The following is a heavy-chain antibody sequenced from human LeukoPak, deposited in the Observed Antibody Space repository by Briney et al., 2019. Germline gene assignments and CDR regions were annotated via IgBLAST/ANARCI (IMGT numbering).Heavy chain of an antibody. J-gene: IGHJ4*02. CDR2: IYTSGST. Sequence: SETLSLTCTVSGGSISNGSYYWSWIRQPAGKGLEWIGRIYTSGSTNYNPSLKSRVTISVDTSKNQFSLKLSSVTAADTAVYYCARDGRGVVVIWGQGTLVTVSS. CDR3: ARDGRGVVVI. V-gene: IGHV4-61*02. D-gene: IGHD3-22*01. CDR1: GGSISNGSYY.